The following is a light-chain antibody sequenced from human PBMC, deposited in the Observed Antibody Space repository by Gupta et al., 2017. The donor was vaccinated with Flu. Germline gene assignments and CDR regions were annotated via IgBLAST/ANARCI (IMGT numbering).Light chain of an antibody. CDR3: QTWGTGIWV. V-gene: IGLV4-69*01. J-gene: IGLJ3*02. Sequence: VKITCTLSNGHGGVAIAWHQQRPDKGPPYLMRVDRDGSHTTGAGTPDRFSGSSSGTERYLTISSLQAEDEDDYYCQTWGTGIWVFGGGTKLTVL. CDR1: NGHGGVA. CDR2: VDRDGSH.